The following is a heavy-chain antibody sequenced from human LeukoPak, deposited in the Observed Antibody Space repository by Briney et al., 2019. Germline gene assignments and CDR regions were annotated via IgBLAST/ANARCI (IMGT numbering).Heavy chain of an antibody. CDR3: AHFWYYYDSSASRAFDI. V-gene: IGHV2-5*02. Sequence: ESGPTLVNPTQTLTLTCTSSGFSFNPTRVGVGWIRQPPGKALEWLALIYWDDDKRCSPSLKSRLTITKDTSKNQVVLTMTNMDPVDTATYYCAHFWYYYDSSASRAFDIWGQGTMVTVSS. J-gene: IGHJ3*02. D-gene: IGHD3-22*01. CDR1: GFSFNPTRVG. CDR2: IYWDDDK.